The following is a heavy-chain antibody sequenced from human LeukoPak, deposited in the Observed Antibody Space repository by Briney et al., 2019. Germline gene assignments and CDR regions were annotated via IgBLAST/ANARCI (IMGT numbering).Heavy chain of an antibody. CDR1: GGTFSSYA. CDR3: ARDRNHGSPYYYYMDV. V-gene: IGHV1-69*05. Sequence: SVKVSCKASGGTFSSYAISWVRQAPGQGLEWMGGIIPIFGTANYAQKLQGRVTITTDESKSTAYLALSSLKSEDTAVYYCARDRNHGSPYYYYMDVWGKGTTVTVSS. J-gene: IGHJ6*03. CDR2: IIPIFGTA.